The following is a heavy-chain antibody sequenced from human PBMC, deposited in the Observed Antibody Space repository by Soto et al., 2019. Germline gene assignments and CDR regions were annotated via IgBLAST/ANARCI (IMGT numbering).Heavy chain of an antibody. D-gene: IGHD3-10*01. CDR2: LHSGGDT. CDR3: ARDGPYYYASRMDV. CDR1: GIPVSSNY. J-gene: IGHJ6*02. Sequence: EVQLVESGGGLVQPGGSLSLSCVASGIPVSSNYMTWVRQAPGKGLEWVSVLHSGGDTYYANSVKGRFTISRHDSTNTLFLQMNSLTAEDTAVYYCARDGPYYYASRMDVWGQGTTVTVSS. V-gene: IGHV3-53*04.